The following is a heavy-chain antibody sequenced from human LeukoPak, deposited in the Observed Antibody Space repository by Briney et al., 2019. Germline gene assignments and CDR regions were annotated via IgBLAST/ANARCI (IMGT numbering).Heavy chain of an antibody. CDR3: ARCLYNYYDSSGYYY. V-gene: IGHV1-2*02. CDR1: VYTFTGYY. J-gene: IGHJ4*02. Sequence: ASVKVSCKASVYTFTGYYMHWVRQAPGQGLEWMGWINPNSGGTNYAQKFQGRVTMTRDTSISTAYMELSRLRSDDTAVYYCARCLYNYYDSSGYYYWGQGTLVTVSS. CDR2: INPNSGGT. D-gene: IGHD3-22*01.